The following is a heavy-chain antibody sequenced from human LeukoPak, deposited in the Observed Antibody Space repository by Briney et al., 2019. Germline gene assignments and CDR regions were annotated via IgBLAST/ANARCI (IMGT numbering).Heavy chain of an antibody. CDR3: AKAVALHYYHMDV. CDR2: ISWDGGST. Sequence: GGSLRLSCAASGCTFDDYAMHWVRQAPGKGLEWVSLISWDGGSTYYADSVKGRFTNSRDNSKNSLYLQMNSLRAEDTALYYCAKAVALHYYHMDVWGKGTTVTVSS. J-gene: IGHJ6*03. CDR1: GCTFDDYA. D-gene: IGHD2-15*01. V-gene: IGHV3-43D*03.